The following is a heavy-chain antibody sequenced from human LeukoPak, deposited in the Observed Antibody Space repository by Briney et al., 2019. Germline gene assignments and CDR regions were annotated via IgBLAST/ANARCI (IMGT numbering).Heavy chain of an antibody. CDR2: IDYSGST. D-gene: IGHD6-19*01. V-gene: IGHV4-59*11. J-gene: IGHJ4*02. CDR3: ARGYSSGWYYFDY. Sequence: PSETLSLTCTVSGGSISRHYLNWIRQPPGKELEWVGYIDYSGSTDYNPSLKSRVTFSVDTSKKQFSLKLSSVTAADTAVYYCARGYSSGWYYFDYWGQGTLVTVSS. CDR1: GGSISRHY.